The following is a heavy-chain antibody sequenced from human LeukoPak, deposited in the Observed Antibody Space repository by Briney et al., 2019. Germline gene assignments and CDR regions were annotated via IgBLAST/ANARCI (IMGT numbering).Heavy chain of an antibody. CDR2: LSASGARI. D-gene: IGHD3-16*01. CDR3: AGGEGAAGFYDAFDF. CDR1: TSTFSSYA. Sequence: GGSLTLSCTASTSTFSSYAMTWVRQPLRTGLQWVATLSASGARIHYADSVKGRFTISRDNSKNTLYLQMDSLRPEDTAVYFCAGGEGAAGFYDAFDFWGQGTLVAVSS. V-gene: IGHV3-23*01. J-gene: IGHJ3*01.